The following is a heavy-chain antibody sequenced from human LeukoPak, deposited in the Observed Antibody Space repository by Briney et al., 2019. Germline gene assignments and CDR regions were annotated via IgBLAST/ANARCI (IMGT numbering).Heavy chain of an antibody. CDR2: ISWNSGSM. V-gene: IGHV3-9*01. CDR1: GFTFDDYA. CDR3: AKGEYSSSWYNWFDP. D-gene: IGHD6-13*01. Sequence: PGGSLRLSCAASGFTFDDYAMHWVRQAPGKGLEWVSGISWNSGSMGYADSVKGRFTISRDNAKNSLYLQMNSLRAEDTALYYCAKGEYSSSWYNWFDPWGQGTLVTVSS. J-gene: IGHJ5*02.